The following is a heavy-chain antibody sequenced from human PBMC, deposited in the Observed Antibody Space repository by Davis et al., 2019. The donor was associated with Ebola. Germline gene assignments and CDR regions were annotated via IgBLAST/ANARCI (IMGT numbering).Heavy chain of an antibody. J-gene: IGHJ6*02. D-gene: IGHD6-13*01. CDR2: INAGNGNT. V-gene: IGHV1-3*01. CDR3: ARASSSWGRYYYYGMDV. Sequence: AASVKVSCKASGYTFTSYAMHWVRQAPGQRLEWMGWINAGNGNTKYSQKFQGRVTMTRDTSTSTVYMELSSLRSEDTAVYYCARASSSWGRYYYYGMDVWGQGTTITVSS. CDR1: GYTFTSYA.